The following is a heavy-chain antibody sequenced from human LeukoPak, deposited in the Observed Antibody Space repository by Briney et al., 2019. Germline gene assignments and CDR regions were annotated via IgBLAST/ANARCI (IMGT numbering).Heavy chain of an antibody. V-gene: IGHV4-4*07. CDR1: GGSISSYY. CDR2: IYTSGST. D-gene: IGHD6-13*01. CDR3: ATGYSSTWYYFDY. J-gene: IGHJ4*02. Sequence: SSETLSLTCTVSGGSISSYYWSWIRQPAGKGLEWIGRIYTSGSTNYNPSLKSRVTISADTSKDQFSLKLASVTAADTAVYYCATGYSSTWYYFDYWGRGTLVTVSS.